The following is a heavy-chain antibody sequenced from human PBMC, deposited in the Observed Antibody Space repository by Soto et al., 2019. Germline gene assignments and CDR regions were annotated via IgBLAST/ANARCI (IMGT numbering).Heavy chain of an antibody. Sequence: QVHLVQSGAEVKWPGASVKVSCKASGYTFNIHAIHWVRQAPGQRLEWMGWINTGNGNTKYSQNFQGRFTITRDTSASTAYMELSSLRSEDTALYVCARRWGRNFDFWGQGTLVTVSS. CDR3: ARRWGRNFDF. D-gene: IGHD7-27*01. V-gene: IGHV1-3*04. J-gene: IGHJ4*02. CDR1: GYTFNIHA. CDR2: INTGNGNT.